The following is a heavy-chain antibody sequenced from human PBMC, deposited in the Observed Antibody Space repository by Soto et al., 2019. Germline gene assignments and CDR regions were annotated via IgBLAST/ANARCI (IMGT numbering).Heavy chain of an antibody. CDR2: ISSSGSTI. J-gene: IGHJ6*02. CDR1: GFTFSSYE. CDR3: ARGVWFGEFSLHGMDV. Sequence: HPGGSLRLSCAASGFTFSSYEMNWVRQAPGKGLEWVSYISSSGSTIYYADSVKGRFTISRDNAKNSLYLQMNSLRAEDTAVYYCARGVWFGEFSLHGMDVWGQGTTVTVSS. D-gene: IGHD3-10*01. V-gene: IGHV3-48*03.